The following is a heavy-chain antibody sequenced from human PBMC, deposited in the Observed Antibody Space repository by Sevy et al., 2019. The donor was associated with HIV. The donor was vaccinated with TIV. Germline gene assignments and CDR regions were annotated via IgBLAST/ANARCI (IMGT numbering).Heavy chain of an antibody. Sequence: SETLSLTCTVSGGSISSTSYFWGWIRQPPGKGLEWIGTIYYSGTTYYNPSLQSRVTLSVDTSKNPFSLKLSSVTAADTAVDYCARQRFYGSGSYYHLWGQGTLVTVSS. CDR1: GGSISSTSYF. CDR2: IYYSGTT. J-gene: IGHJ4*02. D-gene: IGHD3-10*01. V-gene: IGHV4-39*01. CDR3: ARQRFYGSGSYYHL.